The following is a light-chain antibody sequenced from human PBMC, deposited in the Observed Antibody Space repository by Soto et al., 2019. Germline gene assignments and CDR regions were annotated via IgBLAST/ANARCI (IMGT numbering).Light chain of an antibody. CDR3: MQSTQLPPT. CDR1: QSLLHITGETF. V-gene: IGKV2D-29*02. Sequence: DVVMTQTPVSLPVAPGQPASISCRSSQSLLHITGETFLFWYLQKPGQSPQLLIYEVSTRVSGVPDRFSGSGSGTDFTLEISRVETDDVGIYYCMQSTQLPPTFGQGTRLE. J-gene: IGKJ5*01. CDR2: EVS.